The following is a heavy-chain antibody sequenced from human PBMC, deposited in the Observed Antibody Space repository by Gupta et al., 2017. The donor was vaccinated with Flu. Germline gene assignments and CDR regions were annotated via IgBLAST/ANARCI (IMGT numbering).Heavy chain of an antibody. V-gene: IGHV3-15*01. D-gene: IGHD6-19*01. CDR1: GFTFSNAW. CDR3: TTLQWLGRRPLDY. Sequence: EVQLVESGGGLVKPGGSLRLSCAASGFTFSNAWMSWVRQAPGKGLEWVGRIKSKTDGGTTDYAAPVKGRFTISRDDSKNTLYLQMNSLKTEVTAVYYCTTLQWLGRRPLDYWGQGTLVTVSS. CDR2: IKSKTDGGTT. J-gene: IGHJ4*02.